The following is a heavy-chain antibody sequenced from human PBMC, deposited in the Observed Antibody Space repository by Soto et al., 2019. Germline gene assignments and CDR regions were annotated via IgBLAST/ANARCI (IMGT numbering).Heavy chain of an antibody. Sequence: EVQLVETGGGLIQPGGSLRLSCAASGFTVSSNYMSWVRQAPGKGLEWVSVIYSGGSTYYADSVKGRFTISRDNSNNTLYLQMNSLRAEDTAVYYCALAVGYCSGGSCDVYFDYWGQGTLVTVSS. CDR2: IYSGGST. V-gene: IGHV3-53*02. D-gene: IGHD2-15*01. J-gene: IGHJ4*02. CDR1: GFTVSSNY. CDR3: ALAVGYCSGGSCDVYFDY.